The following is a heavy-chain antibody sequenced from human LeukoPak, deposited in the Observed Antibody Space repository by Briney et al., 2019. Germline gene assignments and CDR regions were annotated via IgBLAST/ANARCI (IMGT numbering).Heavy chain of an antibody. CDR1: GYTFTSYA. Sequence: ASVKVSCKASGYTFTSYAMNWVRQAPGQGLEWMGWINTNTGNPTYAQGFTGRFVFSLDTSVSAAYLQINSLKAEDTAVYYCARAYSPRTYCSSTSCYTTPINWFDPWGQGTLVTVSS. J-gene: IGHJ5*02. V-gene: IGHV7-4-1*02. CDR3: ARAYSPRTYCSSTSCYTTPINWFDP. CDR2: INTNTGNP. D-gene: IGHD2-2*02.